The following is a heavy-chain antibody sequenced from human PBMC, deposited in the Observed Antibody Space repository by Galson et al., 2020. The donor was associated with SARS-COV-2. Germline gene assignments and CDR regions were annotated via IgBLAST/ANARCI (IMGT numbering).Heavy chain of an antibody. V-gene: IGHV4-61*02. CDR1: GGSISSGNYY. CDR3: ARNGLTGYLSYFDY. CDR2: IYTSGSI. Sequence: SETLSLTCTVSGGSISSGNYYWSWIRQPAGQGLEWIGRIYTSGSINYNPSLKSRVTISVDTSKNQFSLKLSSVTAADTAVYYCARNGLTGYLSYFDYWGQGTLVTVSS. D-gene: IGHD3-9*01. J-gene: IGHJ4*02.